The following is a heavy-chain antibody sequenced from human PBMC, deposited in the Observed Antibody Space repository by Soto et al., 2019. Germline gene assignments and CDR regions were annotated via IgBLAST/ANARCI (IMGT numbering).Heavy chain of an antibody. J-gene: IGHJ4*01. D-gene: IGHD3-3*01. CDR1: GGSISNYY. CDR2: IHYSGST. V-gene: IGHV4-59*08. CDR3: ARGHYDFWSGYFATIDY. Sequence: QVQLQESGPGLVKPSETLSLTCTVSGGSISNYYWSWIRQPPGKGLEWIGYIHYSGSTKYNPSLKSRVTIYAGTSKNQFSLKLSSVTASDAAVYYCARGHYDFWSGYFATIDYLGHGTLVTVSS.